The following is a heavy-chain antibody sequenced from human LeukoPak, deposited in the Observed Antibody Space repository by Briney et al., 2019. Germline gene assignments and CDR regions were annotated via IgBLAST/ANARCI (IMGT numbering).Heavy chain of an antibody. Sequence: GGSLRLSCAASGFTFTTYSMNWVRQAPGKGLEWVSSITSPVGRIYYADSLKGRITISRDNARNSLYLQTNSLTAEDTAVYYCATDGRSSGWYGFDYWGLGTLVTVSS. V-gene: IGHV3-21*01. J-gene: IGHJ4*02. D-gene: IGHD6-19*01. CDR2: ITSPVGRI. CDR1: GFTFTTYS. CDR3: ATDGRSSGWYGFDY.